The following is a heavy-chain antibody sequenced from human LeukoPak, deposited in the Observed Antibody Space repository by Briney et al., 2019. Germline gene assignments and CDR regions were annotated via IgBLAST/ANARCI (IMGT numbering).Heavy chain of an antibody. CDR1: GFTFDDYA. J-gene: IGHJ4*02. CDR3: AKDTLLKGGFDY. D-gene: IGHD2-15*01. CDR2: ISWNSGSI. V-gene: IGHV3-9*01. Sequence: GGSLRLSCAASGFTFDDYAMHWVRQAPGKGLEWVSGISWNSGSIGYADSVKGRFTISRDNAKNSLYLQMNSLRAEDTALYYCAKDTLLKGGFDYWGQGTLVTVS.